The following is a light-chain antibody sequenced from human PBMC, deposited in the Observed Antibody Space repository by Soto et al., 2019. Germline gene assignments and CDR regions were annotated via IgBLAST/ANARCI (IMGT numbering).Light chain of an antibody. Sequence: SYELTQSPSVSVAPEKTATITCGGNNIGNKRVHWYRQKPGQAPVLLISYDSDRPSGIPERFSGSNSGNTATLTISRVEAGDEADYYCQVWDIMTDNDVFGSGTKLTGL. V-gene: IGLV3-21*04. J-gene: IGLJ1*01. CDR2: YDS. CDR3: QVWDIMTDNDV. CDR1: NIGNKR.